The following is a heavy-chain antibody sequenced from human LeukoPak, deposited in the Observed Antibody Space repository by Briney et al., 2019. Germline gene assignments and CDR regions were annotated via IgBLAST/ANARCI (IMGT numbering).Heavy chain of an antibody. CDR2: ITSSSSCI. CDR1: GFTVSSNY. V-gene: IGHV3-21*01. CDR3: ARDGTSDYGDYWYFDL. Sequence: GGSLRLSCAASGFTVSSNYMSWVRQAPGKGLEWVSFITSSSSCISYADSMKGRFTISRDNAKKSLYLQMNSLRAEDTAVYYCARDGTSDYGDYWYFDLWGRCTLVTVSS. D-gene: IGHD4-17*01. J-gene: IGHJ2*01.